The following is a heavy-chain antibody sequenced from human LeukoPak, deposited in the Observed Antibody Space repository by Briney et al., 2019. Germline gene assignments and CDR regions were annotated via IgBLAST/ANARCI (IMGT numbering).Heavy chain of an antibody. D-gene: IGHD2-15*01. J-gene: IGHJ4*02. V-gene: IGHV3-7*03. CDR1: GFTFSSYW. CDR3: ARLGSGYCSGGSCYSDYFDY. Sequence: GGSLRLSCAASGFTFSSYWMSWVRQAPGKGLEWVANIKQDGSEKYYVDSVKGRFTISRDNAKNSLYLQMNSLRAGDTAVYYCARLGSGYCSGGSCYSDYFDYWGQGTLVTVSS. CDR2: IKQDGSEK.